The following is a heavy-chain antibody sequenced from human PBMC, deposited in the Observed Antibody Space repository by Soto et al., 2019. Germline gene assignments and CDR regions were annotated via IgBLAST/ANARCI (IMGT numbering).Heavy chain of an antibody. D-gene: IGHD5-12*01. J-gene: IGHJ6*03. CDR2: IYPGDSDT. CDR1: GYSFTSYW. CDR3: ARQGMGGVGATISYYYYYYMDV. V-gene: IGHV5-51*01. Sequence: PGASLKISCKGSGYSFTSYWIGWVRQMRRKYLGWMGFIYPGDSDTRYSPSFQGQVTISADKSISTAYLQWSSLKDSDTAMYYCARQGMGGVGATISYYYYYYMDVWGKGTTVTVSS.